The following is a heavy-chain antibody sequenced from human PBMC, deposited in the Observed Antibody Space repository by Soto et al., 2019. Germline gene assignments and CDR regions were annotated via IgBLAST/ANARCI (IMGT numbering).Heavy chain of an antibody. D-gene: IGHD4-17*01. CDR2: IYYSGST. CDR1: GGSFSGYY. CDR3: ARAYGDYVYFDY. Sequence: SETLSLTCAVYGGSFSGYYWSWIRQPPGKGLEWIGYIYYSGSTNYNPSLKSRVTISVDTSKNQFSLKLSSVTAADTAVYYCARAYGDYVYFDYWGQGTLVTVSS. J-gene: IGHJ4*02. V-gene: IGHV4-59*01.